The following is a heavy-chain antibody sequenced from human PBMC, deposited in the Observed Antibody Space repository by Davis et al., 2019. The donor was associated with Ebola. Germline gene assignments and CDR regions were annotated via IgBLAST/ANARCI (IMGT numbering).Heavy chain of an antibody. CDR1: GGSVSSGSYY. CDR3: ARGIGSSWYDLDY. V-gene: IGHV4-61*01. D-gene: IGHD6-13*01. CDR2: IYYSGST. J-gene: IGHJ4*02. Sequence: MPSETLSLTCTVSGGSVSSGSYYWNWIRQPPGKGLEWIGYIYYSGSTNYNPSLKSRATISVDTSKNQFSLKLSSVTAADTAVYYCARGIGSSWYDLDYWGQGTLVTVSS.